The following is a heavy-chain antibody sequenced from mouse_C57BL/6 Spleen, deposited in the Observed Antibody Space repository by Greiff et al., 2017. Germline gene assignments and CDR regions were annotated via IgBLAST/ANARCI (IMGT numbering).Heavy chain of an antibody. CDR2: ISSGGDYI. CDR3: TRDITTVVTSGTFAY. CDR1: GFTFSSYA. J-gene: IGHJ3*01. Sequence: EVKLMESGEGLVKPGGSLKLSCAASGFTFSSYAMSWVRQTPEKRLEWVAYISSGGDYIYYADTVKGRFTISRDNARNTLYLQMSSLKSEDTAMYYWTRDITTVVTSGTFAYWGQGTLVTVSA. V-gene: IGHV5-9-1*02. D-gene: IGHD1-1*01.